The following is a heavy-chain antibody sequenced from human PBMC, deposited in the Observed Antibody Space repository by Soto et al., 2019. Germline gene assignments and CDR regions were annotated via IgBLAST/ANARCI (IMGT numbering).Heavy chain of an antibody. J-gene: IGHJ4*02. Sequence: VASVKVSCKASGGTFSSYAISWVRQAPGQGLEWMGGIIPIFGTANYAQKFQGRVTITADESTSTAYMELSSLRSEDTAVYYCARQLSGYSPYYFDYWGQGTLVTVSS. D-gene: IGHD3-22*01. CDR1: GGTFSSYA. V-gene: IGHV1-69*13. CDR3: ARQLSGYSPYYFDY. CDR2: IIPIFGTA.